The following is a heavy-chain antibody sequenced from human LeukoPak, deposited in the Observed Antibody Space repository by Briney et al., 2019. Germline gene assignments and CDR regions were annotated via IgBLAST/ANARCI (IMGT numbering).Heavy chain of an antibody. CDR2: ISSSGSTI. CDR1: GFTFSSYD. J-gene: IGHJ4*02. V-gene: IGHV3-48*03. D-gene: IGHD6-19*01. Sequence: GGSLRLSCAASGFTFSSYDMNWVRQAPGKGLEWVSYISSSGSTIYYADSVKGRFTISRDNAKNSLYLQMNSLRAEDTAVYYCARAAIAVAEDYWGQGTLVTVSS. CDR3: ARAAIAVAEDY.